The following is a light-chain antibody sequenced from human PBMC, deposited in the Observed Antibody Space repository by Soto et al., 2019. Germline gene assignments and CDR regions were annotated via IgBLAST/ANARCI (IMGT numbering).Light chain of an antibody. CDR1: SSDIGSYPY. CDR2: EVD. CDR3: SSYTSTTTPVV. J-gene: IGLJ2*01. V-gene: IGLV2-14*01. Sequence: QSALTQPASVSGSPGQSITISCTGTSSDIGSYPYVSWYQQHPGKVPKLMIYEVDNRPSGVSNRFSGSKPGNTASLTISGLQAEDEADYYCSSYTSTTTPVVFGGGTQLTVL.